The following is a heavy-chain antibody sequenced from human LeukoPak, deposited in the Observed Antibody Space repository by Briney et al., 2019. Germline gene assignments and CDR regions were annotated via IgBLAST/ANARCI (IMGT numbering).Heavy chain of an antibody. Sequence: GESLKISCKGSGYSFTTYWIAWVRQMPGKGLEWMGVIYPGDSDTRYSPSFQGQVTLSAGKSISTAYLQWSSLKASDTAIYYCARALVGAATLSYWGRGTLVTVSS. V-gene: IGHV5-51*01. CDR1: GYSFTTYW. D-gene: IGHD1-26*01. CDR3: ARALVGAATLSY. J-gene: IGHJ4*02. CDR2: IYPGDSDT.